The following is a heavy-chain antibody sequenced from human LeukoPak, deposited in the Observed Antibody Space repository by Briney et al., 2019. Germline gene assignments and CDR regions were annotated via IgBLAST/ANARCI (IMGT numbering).Heavy chain of an antibody. J-gene: IGHJ4*02. V-gene: IGHV1-18*01. CDR2: ISAYNGNT. CDR3: ARVPGRIAVAGIIDY. CDR1: GYTFTSYG. Sequence: ASVKVSCKASGYTFTSYGISWVRQAPGQGLEWMGWISAYNGNTNYAQKLQGRVTMTTDTSTSTACMELRSLRSDDTAVYYCARVPGRIAVAGIIDYWGQGTLVTVSS. D-gene: IGHD6-19*01.